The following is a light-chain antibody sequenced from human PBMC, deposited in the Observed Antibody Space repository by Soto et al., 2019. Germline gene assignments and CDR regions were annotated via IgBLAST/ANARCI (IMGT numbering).Light chain of an antibody. V-gene: IGKV3-20*01. CDR1: QSFSSSY. CDR3: QHYGDSRT. CDR2: GAS. Sequence: EIALTQSPGTLSLSPGERATLSCRASQSFSSSYLAWYQQRPGQAPRLLIYGASSRATGIPDRFSGSASGTDFTLTINRLEPEDFAIYYCQHYGDSRTFGQGTRLEIK. J-gene: IGKJ2*01.